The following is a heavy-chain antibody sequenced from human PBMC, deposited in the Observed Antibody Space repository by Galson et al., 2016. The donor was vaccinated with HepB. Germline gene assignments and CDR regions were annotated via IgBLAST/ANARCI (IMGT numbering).Heavy chain of an antibody. CDR3: VSGSGRHADP. CDR2: IYSSGDT. Sequence: TLSLTCTVSGGSISSGGYYWSWIRQHPGKGLEWIGYIYSSGDTYYNPSLQSRVTISVDTSKNQFSLNLNSVTAADTAVYYCVSGSGRHADPWGQGTLVTVSS. V-gene: IGHV4-31*03. J-gene: IGHJ5*02. D-gene: IGHD3-10*01. CDR1: GGSISSGGYY.